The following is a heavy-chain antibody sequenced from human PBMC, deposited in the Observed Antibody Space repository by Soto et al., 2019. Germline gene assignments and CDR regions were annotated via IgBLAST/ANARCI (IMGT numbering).Heavy chain of an antibody. V-gene: IGHV3-48*01. CDR3: ASGYSSSGLYYYYYMDV. CDR2: ISSSSSTI. Sequence: GGSLRLSCAASGFTFSSYSMNWVRQAPGKGLEWVSYISSSSSTIYYADSVKGRFTISRDNAKNSLYLQMNSLRAEDTAVYYCASGYSSSGLYYYYYMDVWGKGTTVTVSS. CDR1: GFTFSSYS. D-gene: IGHD6-6*01. J-gene: IGHJ6*03.